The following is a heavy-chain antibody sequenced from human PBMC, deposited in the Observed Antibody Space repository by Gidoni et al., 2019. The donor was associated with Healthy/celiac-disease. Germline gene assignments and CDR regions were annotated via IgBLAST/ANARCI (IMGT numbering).Heavy chain of an antibody. CDR1: GYTFTSYY. CDR3: ASLITMVRGVGLQGMDV. D-gene: IGHD3-10*01. Sequence: QVQLVQSGAEVKKPGASVTVSCKASGYTFTSYYMHCVRQAPVQGLEGMGIINPSCGSTSYAQKFQGRVTMTRDTSTSTVYMELSSLRSEDTAVYYCASLITMVRGVGLQGMDVWGQGTTVTVSS. J-gene: IGHJ6*02. V-gene: IGHV1-46*03. CDR2: INPSCGST.